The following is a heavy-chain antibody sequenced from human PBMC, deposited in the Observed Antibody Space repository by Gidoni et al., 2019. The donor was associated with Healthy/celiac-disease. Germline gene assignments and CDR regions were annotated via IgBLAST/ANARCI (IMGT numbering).Heavy chain of an antibody. CDR1: GYTLTELS. V-gene: IGHV1-24*01. CDR2: FDPEDGET. Sequence: QVQLVQSGAEVNKPGASVKVSCKVSGYTLTELSMHWVRQAPGKGLEWMGGFDPEDGETIYAKKFQGRVTMTEDTSTDTAYMELSSLRSEDTAVYYCATDRQRYDYGDYVFDYWGQGTLVTVSS. D-gene: IGHD4-17*01. CDR3: ATDRQRYDYGDYVFDY. J-gene: IGHJ4*02.